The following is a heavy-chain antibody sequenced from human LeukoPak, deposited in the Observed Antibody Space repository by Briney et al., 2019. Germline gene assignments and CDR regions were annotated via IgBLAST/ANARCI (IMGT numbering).Heavy chain of an antibody. CDR1: GFSFSTYS. CDR3: GRGRYCTNGVCQYFDY. V-gene: IGHV3-48*01. Sequence: GGSLRLSCAASGFSFSTYSMSWVRQAPGKGLEWVSYISSSSRTIYYANSVKGRFTISRDNSKNTLYLQMGSLRAEDMAVYYCGRGRYCTNGVCQYFDYWGQGTLVTVSS. CDR2: ISSSSRTI. J-gene: IGHJ4*02. D-gene: IGHD2-8*01.